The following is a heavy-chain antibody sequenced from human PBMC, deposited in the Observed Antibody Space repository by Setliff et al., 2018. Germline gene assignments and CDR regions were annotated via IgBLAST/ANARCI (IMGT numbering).Heavy chain of an antibody. Sequence: GASVKVSCKVSGSTLPDLSTHWVRLAPGRGLEWMGGYDPGECKIVYADKFQGRVTMTEDTSTATFYMELRSLRSDDTAVYYCAAVRGVIIMYDFRFDSWGQGTLVTVSS. CDR1: GSTLPDLS. CDR3: AAVRGVIIMYDFRFDS. V-gene: IGHV1-24*01. CDR2: YDPGECKI. J-gene: IGHJ1*01. D-gene: IGHD3-10*01.